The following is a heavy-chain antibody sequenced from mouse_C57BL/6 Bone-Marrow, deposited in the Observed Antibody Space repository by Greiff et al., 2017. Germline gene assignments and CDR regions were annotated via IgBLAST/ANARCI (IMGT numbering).Heavy chain of an antibody. V-gene: IGHV1-55*01. CDR3: ARKDLGSSYYFDY. J-gene: IGHJ2*01. CDR2: IYPGSGST. D-gene: IGHD1-3*01. CDR1: GYTFTSYW. Sequence: QVQLQQSGAELVKPGASVKMSCKASGYTFTSYWITWVKQRPGQGLEWIGDIYPGSGSTNYNEKFKSKATLTVDTSSSTAYMQLSSLTSEDSAVYYCARKDLGSSYYFDYWGQGTTLTVSS.